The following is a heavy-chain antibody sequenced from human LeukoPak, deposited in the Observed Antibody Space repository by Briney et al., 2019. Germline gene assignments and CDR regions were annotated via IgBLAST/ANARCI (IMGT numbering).Heavy chain of an antibody. CDR3: ARGGPPGYYYDYYMDV. CDR2: TSSSGNT. CDR1: GDSISYFY. Sequence: ASETLSLTCSVSGDSISYFYWSWIRQAAGKGLEWIGRTSSSGNTDYNASLKSRVTMSVDTSKNRLSLKVISVTAADTAVYFCARGGPPGYYYDYYMDVWGKGTTVTISS. V-gene: IGHV4-4*07. J-gene: IGHJ6*03.